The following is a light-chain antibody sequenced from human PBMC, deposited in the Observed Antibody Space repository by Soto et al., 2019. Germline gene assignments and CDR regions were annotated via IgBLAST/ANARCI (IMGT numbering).Light chain of an antibody. Sequence: EIVLTQSPGTLSFSPGERATLSCRASQTVSSSYLAWYQQKPGQAPRLLIYDASSRATGIPDRFSGSGSGTDFTLTISCLEPEDFAFYYCQQYGSSPLTFGGGTKVDIK. J-gene: IGKJ4*01. CDR1: QTVSSSY. CDR2: DAS. CDR3: QQYGSSPLT. V-gene: IGKV3-20*01.